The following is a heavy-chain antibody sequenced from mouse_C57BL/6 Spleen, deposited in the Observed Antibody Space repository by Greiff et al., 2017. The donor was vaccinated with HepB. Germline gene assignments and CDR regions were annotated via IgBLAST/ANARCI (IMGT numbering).Heavy chain of an antibody. V-gene: IGHV1-50*01. Sequence: QVQLQQPGAELVKPGASVKLSCKASGYTFTSYWMQWVKQRPGQGLEWIGEIDPSDSYTNYNQKFKGKATLTVDTSSSTAYMQLSSLTSEDSAVYYGARGRRNYDVGYYAMDYWGQGTSVTVSA. D-gene: IGHD2-4*01. CDR2: IDPSDSYT. CDR1: GYTFTSYW. CDR3: ARGRRNYDVGYYAMDY. J-gene: IGHJ4*01.